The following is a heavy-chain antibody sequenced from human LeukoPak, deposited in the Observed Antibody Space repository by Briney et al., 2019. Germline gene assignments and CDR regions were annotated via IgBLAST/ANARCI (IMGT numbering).Heavy chain of an antibody. J-gene: IGHJ6*02. CDR2: IIPILGIA. Sequence: GASVKVSCKASGGTFSSYAISWVRQAPGQGLEWMGRIIPILGIANYAQKFQGRVTITADKSTSTAYMELSSLRSEDTAVYYCARVPYDFWSGGGYYYYYGMDVWGQGTTVTVSS. CDR1: GGTFSSYA. D-gene: IGHD3-3*01. V-gene: IGHV1-69*04. CDR3: ARVPYDFWSGGGYYYYYGMDV.